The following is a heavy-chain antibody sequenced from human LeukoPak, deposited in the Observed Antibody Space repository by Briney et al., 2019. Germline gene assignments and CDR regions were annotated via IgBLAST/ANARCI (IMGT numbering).Heavy chain of an antibody. CDR2: ISSGGATT. J-gene: IGHJ6*02. CDR3: ARDPDRLVIFGKDV. D-gene: IGHD2/OR15-2a*01. V-gene: IGHV3-30-3*01. Sequence: PGGSLRLSCAASGFTLSTYAMHWVRQTPGKGLEWLAVISSGGATTHYADSVKGRFTISSDSSKNTLYLQMNSLRGDDTAVYYCARDPDRLVIFGKDVWGQGTTVTVSS. CDR1: GFTLSTYA.